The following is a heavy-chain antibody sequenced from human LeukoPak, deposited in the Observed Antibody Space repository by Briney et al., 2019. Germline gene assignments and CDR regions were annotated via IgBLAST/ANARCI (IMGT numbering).Heavy chain of an antibody. CDR2: INHSGST. V-gene: IGHV4-34*01. D-gene: IGHD3-3*02. CDR1: GGSFSGYY. J-gene: IGHJ6*03. Sequence: SETLSLTCAVYGGSFSGYYWSWIRQPPGKGLEWIGEINHSGSTNYNPSLKSRVTISVDTSKNQFSLKLSSVTAADTAVYYCARGPRSIAFDLNYYYYYMDVWGKGTTVTVSS. CDR3: ARGPRSIAFDLNYYYYYMDV.